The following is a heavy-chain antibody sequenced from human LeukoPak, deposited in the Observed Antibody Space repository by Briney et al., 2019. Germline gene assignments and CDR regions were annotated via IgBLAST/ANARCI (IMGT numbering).Heavy chain of an antibody. J-gene: IGHJ1*01. CDR2: ISAYNGNT. Sequence: GASVKVSCKASGYTFTSYGISWVRQAPGQVLEWMGWISAYNGNTNYAQKLQGRVTMTTDTSTSTAYMELRSLRSDDTAVYYCARDRYGSSGRRLSYFQHWGQGTLVTVSS. CDR3: ARDRYGSSGRRLSYFQH. V-gene: IGHV1-18*04. CDR1: GYTFTSYG. D-gene: IGHD3-22*01.